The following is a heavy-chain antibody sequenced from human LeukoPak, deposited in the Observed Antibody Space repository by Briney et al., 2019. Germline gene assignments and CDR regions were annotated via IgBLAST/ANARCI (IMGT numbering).Heavy chain of an antibody. CDR3: ARALPRIAAPRDFDY. J-gene: IGHJ4*02. CDR2: INHSGST. CDR1: GGSFSGYY. V-gene: IGHV4-34*01. D-gene: IGHD6-13*01. Sequence: SETLSLICAVYGGSFSGYYWSWIRQPPGKGLEWIGEINHSGSTNYNPSLKSRVTISVDTSKNQFSLKLSSVTAADTAVYYCARALPRIAAPRDFDYWGQGTLVTVSS.